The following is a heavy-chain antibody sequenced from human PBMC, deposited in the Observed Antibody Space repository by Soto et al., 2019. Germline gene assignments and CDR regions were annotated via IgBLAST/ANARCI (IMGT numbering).Heavy chain of an antibody. CDR3: AREAGDILTGVDAFDI. CDR1: GYTFTSYG. Sequence: ASVKVSCKASGYTFTSYGISWVRQAPGQGLEWMGWISAYNGNTNYAQKHQGRVTMTTDTSTSTAYMELRSLRSDDTAVYYCAREAGDILTGVDAFDIWGQGTMVTVSS. V-gene: IGHV1-18*01. CDR2: ISAYNGNT. J-gene: IGHJ3*02. D-gene: IGHD3-9*01.